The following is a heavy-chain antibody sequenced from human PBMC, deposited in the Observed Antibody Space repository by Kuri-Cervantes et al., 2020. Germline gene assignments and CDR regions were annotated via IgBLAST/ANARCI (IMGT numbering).Heavy chain of an antibody. CDR2: ISWNSGTT. Sequence: SLKISCAASGFTFGDYAMHWVRQAPGKGLEWVSGISWNSGTTHYPDPVKRRFAISRDNAKNSLYLQMNSLKPEDTALYYCAKDKLAVGNWDYYYYMDVWGKGSMVTVSS. J-gene: IGHJ6*03. V-gene: IGHV3-9*01. CDR1: GFTFGDYA. D-gene: IGHD6-19*01. CDR3: AKDKLAVGNWDYYYYMDV.